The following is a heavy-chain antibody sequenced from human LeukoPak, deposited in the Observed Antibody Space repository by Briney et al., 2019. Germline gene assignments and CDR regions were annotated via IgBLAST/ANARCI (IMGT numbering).Heavy chain of an antibody. CDR2: ISYDGSNK. J-gene: IGHJ4*02. CDR3: AKGLRKLIVGSTEYYFDY. Sequence: PGGSLRLSCAASGFTFSNFGIHWVRQAPGKGLEWVAVISYDGSNKYYADSVKGRFTISRDNSKNTLYLQMNSLRAEDTAVYYCAKGLRKLIVGSTEYYFDYWGQGTLVTVSS. V-gene: IGHV3-30*18. D-gene: IGHD1-26*01. CDR1: GFTFSNFG.